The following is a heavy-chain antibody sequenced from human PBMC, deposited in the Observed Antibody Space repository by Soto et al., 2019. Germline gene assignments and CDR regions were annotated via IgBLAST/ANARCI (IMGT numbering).Heavy chain of an antibody. CDR1: GDSVSNGDYY. Sequence: KASETLSLTCTVSGDSVSNGDYYWSWIRQPPGKGLEWIGYISYNGDTNYNPSLKSRLTILADTSKNHFSLNLTSVTAEDTAVYYCARDVSSSQGMDVWGQGTTVTVSS. CDR3: ARDVSSSQGMDV. V-gene: IGHV4-61*03. D-gene: IGHD2-2*01. J-gene: IGHJ6*02. CDR2: ISYNGDT.